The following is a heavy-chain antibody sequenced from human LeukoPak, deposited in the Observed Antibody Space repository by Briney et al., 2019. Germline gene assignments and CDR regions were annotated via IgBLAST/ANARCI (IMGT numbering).Heavy chain of an antibody. CDR3: ARHSKESIAAAGTGFDI. J-gene: IGHJ3*02. CDR1: GGSISSGSYY. D-gene: IGHD6-13*01. Sequence: SQTLSLTCTVSGGSISSGSYYWSWIRQPPGKGLEWIGYIYYSGSTNYNPSLKSRVTISVDTSKNQFSLKLSSVTAADTAVYYCARHSKESIAAAGTGFDIWGQGTMVTVSS. CDR2: IYYSGST. V-gene: IGHV4-61*01.